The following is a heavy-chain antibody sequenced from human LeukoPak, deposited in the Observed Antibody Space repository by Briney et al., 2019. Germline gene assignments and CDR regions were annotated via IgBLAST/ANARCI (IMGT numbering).Heavy chain of an antibody. V-gene: IGHV3-20*04. CDR1: GFTFDDYG. CDR3: AREGYKGDYFDY. D-gene: IGHD1-14*01. CDR2: INWNGSST. Sequence: GGSLRLSCAASGFTFDDYGMSWVRQAPGKGLEWASGINWNGSSTGYADSVKGRFTISRDNAKNSLYLQMNSLRAEDTALYYCAREGYKGDYFDYWGQGTLVTVSS. J-gene: IGHJ4*02.